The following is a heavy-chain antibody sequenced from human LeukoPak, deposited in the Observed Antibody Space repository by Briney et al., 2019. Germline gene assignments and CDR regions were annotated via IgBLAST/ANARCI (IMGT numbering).Heavy chain of an antibody. J-gene: IGHJ4*02. D-gene: IGHD3-22*01. CDR2: ISGDSANA. Sequence: PGGSLRLSCAASGFSVRTNYMSWVRQAPGKGLEWVSSISGDSANAYSADSVKGRLTISRDNSRNTLYLQMNSLRAEDTAVYYCAKGLEEGSGTRLLDYWGQGTLVTVSS. CDR3: AKGLEEGSGTRLLDY. V-gene: IGHV3-23*01. CDR1: GFSVRTNY.